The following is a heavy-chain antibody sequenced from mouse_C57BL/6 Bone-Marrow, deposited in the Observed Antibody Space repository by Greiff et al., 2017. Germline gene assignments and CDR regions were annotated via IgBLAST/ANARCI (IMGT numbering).Heavy chain of an antibody. CDR3: ARLETTVVAAPYFDY. J-gene: IGHJ2*01. CDR1: GFNIKNTY. CDR2: IDPANGNT. V-gene: IGHV14-3*01. Sequence: VQLQQSVAELVRPGASVKLSCTASGFNIKNTYMHWVKQRPEQGLEWIGRIDPANGNTKYAPKFQGKATITAETSSNTAYLQLSSLTSADTALYYCARLETTVVAAPYFDYWGQGTTLTVSS. D-gene: IGHD1-1*01.